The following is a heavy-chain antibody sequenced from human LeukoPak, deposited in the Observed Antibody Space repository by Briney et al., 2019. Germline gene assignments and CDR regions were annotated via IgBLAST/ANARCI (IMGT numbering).Heavy chain of an antibody. CDR2: IYHSGST. D-gene: IGHD2/OR15-2a*01. CDR1: GGSISSSNW. J-gene: IGHJ6*03. V-gene: IGHV4-4*02. CDR3: ARDLPYNSGTTSYYYYMDV. Sequence: SETLSLTCAVSGGSISSSNWWSWVRQPPGKGLEWIGEIYHSGSTNYNPSLKSRVTISVDKSKNQFSLKLSSVTAADTAVYYCARDLPYNSGTTSYYYYMDVWGKGTTVTVSS.